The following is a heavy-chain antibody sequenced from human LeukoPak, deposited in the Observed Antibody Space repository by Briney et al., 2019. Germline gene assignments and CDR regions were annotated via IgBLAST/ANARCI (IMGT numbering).Heavy chain of an antibody. CDR1: GGSFSGYY. D-gene: IGHD6-13*01. CDR3: ARGYSNSWYLGGYYYYMDV. V-gene: IGHV4-34*01. J-gene: IGHJ6*03. CDR2: INHSGST. Sequence: SETLSLTCAVYGGSFSGYYWSWIRQPPGKGLEWIGEINHSGSTNYNPSLKSRVTISVDTSKNQFSLKLSSVTAADTAVYYCARGYSNSWYLGGYYYYMDVWGKGTTVTVSS.